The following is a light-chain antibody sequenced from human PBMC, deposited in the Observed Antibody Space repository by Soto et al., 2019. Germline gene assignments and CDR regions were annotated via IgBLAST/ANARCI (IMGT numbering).Light chain of an antibody. CDR2: GAS. Sequence: EIVLTQSPGTLPLSPGERATLSCRASQSVASNYLAWYQQKPGQTPRLLIYGASNRATDIPDRFSGSGSGTDFTLTISSLEAEDFAVYYCQQYGISPPYTFGQGTKLEIK. J-gene: IGKJ2*01. V-gene: IGKV3-20*01. CDR1: QSVASNY. CDR3: QQYGISPPYT.